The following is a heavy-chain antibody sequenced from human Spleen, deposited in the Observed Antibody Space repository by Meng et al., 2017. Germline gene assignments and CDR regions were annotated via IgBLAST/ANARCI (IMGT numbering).Heavy chain of an antibody. CDR2: ISAYLGNT. CDR1: GYTFINYG. Sequence: ASVKVSCKASGYTFINYGISWVRQAPGQGLEWMGWISAYLGNTDYAQKLQDRVTMTTDTSTNTAYMELRSLRSDDTAVYYCARDLRGGGDHFDSWGQGTPVTVSS. J-gene: IGHJ4*02. V-gene: IGHV1-18*01. CDR3: ARDLRGGGDHFDS. D-gene: IGHD3-16*01.